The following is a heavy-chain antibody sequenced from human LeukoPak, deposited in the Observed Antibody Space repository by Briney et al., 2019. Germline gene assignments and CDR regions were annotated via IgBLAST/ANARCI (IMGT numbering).Heavy chain of an antibody. CDR2: ISGYGNTI. D-gene: IGHD6-13*01. Sequence: GGSLRLSCAASGFTFSRYSVNWVRQAPGKGLEWVSYISGYGNTIYYADSVKGRFTISRDNAKNSLYLQMNSLRAEDTAVYYCARGGTLSYSSSWYGGWGQGTLVTVSS. J-gene: IGHJ4*02. V-gene: IGHV3-48*04. CDR3: ARGGTLSYSSSWYGG. CDR1: GFTFSRYS.